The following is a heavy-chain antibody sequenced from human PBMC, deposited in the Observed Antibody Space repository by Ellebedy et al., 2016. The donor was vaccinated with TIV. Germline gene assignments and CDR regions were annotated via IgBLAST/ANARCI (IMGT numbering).Heavy chain of an antibody. CDR3: AKVDPRYGVAPFDS. CDR1: GFTFSSFG. D-gene: IGHD3-3*01. J-gene: IGHJ4*02. Sequence: GESLKISCAASGFTFSSFGMHWVRQAPGKGLEWVALVSHDENKYYAESVKGRFTVSRDNSKNTLNLQMNSLRAEDSAVYYCAKVDPRYGVAPFDSWGQGTLVIVSS. V-gene: IGHV3-30*18. CDR2: VSHDENK.